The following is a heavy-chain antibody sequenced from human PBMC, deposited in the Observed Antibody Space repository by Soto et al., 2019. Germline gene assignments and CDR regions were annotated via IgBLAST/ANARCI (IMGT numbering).Heavy chain of an antibody. Sequence: KPSETLSLTCAISGDSVSSNSAAWNWIRQSPSRGLEWLGRTYYRSRWYDDYAESVRGRIAVNPDTSKNQFSLQLNSVTPEDKAVYFCARANDPSGNYIQYFDYWGQGTMVTVSS. CDR3: ARANDPSGNYIQYFDY. V-gene: IGHV6-1*01. J-gene: IGHJ4*02. CDR1: GDSVSSNSAA. CDR2: TYYRSRWYD. D-gene: IGHD3-22*01.